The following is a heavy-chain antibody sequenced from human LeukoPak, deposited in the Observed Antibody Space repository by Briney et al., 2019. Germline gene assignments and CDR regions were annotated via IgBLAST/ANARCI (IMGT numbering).Heavy chain of an antibody. J-gene: IGHJ3*02. CDR1: GGTFSSYA. CDR2: IIPIFGTA. Sequence: SVKVSCKASGGTFSSYAISWVRQAPGQGLEWMGGIIPIFGTANYAQKFQGRVTITADESTSTAYMELSSLRSEDTAVYYCARGAPSRVVVPAAIGSRGAFDIWGQGTMVTVSS. V-gene: IGHV1-69*13. D-gene: IGHD2-2*02. CDR3: ARGAPSRVVVPAAIGSRGAFDI.